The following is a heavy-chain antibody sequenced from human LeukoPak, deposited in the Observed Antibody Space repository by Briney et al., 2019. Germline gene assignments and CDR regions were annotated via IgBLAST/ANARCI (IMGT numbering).Heavy chain of an antibody. CDR2: TSSSGGTT. D-gene: IGHD3-10*02. V-gene: IGHV3-23*01. Sequence: GGSLRPSCAASGFTFSSYAMNWVRQAPGKGLEWGSVTSSSGGTTYYSDSVKGRFIISRDNSKNTLYLQMSRLRAEDTALFYCAKRVCSGSCYFDCLGQGTLVTVSS. CDR3: AKRVCSGSCYFDC. J-gene: IGHJ4*02. CDR1: GFTFSSYA.